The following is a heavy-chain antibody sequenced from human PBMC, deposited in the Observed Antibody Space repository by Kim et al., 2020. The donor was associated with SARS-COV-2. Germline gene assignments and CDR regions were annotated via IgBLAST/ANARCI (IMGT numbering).Heavy chain of an antibody. CDR1: GFLFNSYY. CDR2: INPVGNGT. J-gene: IGHJ4*02. V-gene: IGHV1-46*02. D-gene: IGHD3-10*01. Sequence: ASVKVSCKASGFLFNSYYMHWVRQAPGQGLEWMGIINPVGNGTKFGQLFQGRVTVTRDTSATTLYLGLSGLTSEDTAMYYCVRAASDYYFDLWGQGTPVTGSS. CDR3: VRAASDYYFDL.